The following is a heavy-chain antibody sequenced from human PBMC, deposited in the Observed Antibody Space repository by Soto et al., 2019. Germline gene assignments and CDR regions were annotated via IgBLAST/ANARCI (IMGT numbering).Heavy chain of an antibody. Sequence: PSETLSLTCTVSGGSISSYYWSWIRQPPGKGLEWIGYIYYSGSTNYNPSLKSRVTISVDTSKNQFSLKLSSVTAADTAVYYCARDRVVGYDILTGYYKGAYYYYGMDVWGQGTTVTVS. CDR3: ARDRVVGYDILTGYYKGAYYYYGMDV. CDR2: IYYSGST. V-gene: IGHV4-59*01. CDR1: GGSISSYY. D-gene: IGHD3-9*01. J-gene: IGHJ6*02.